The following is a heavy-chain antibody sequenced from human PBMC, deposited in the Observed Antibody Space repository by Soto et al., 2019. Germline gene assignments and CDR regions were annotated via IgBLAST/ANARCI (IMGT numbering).Heavy chain of an antibody. Sequence: ASAKVSCKASGYTFTSYAMDWVRQAPGQRLEWMGWINAGNGNTKYSQKFQGRVTITRDTSASTAYMELSSLRSEDTAVYYCARRERAAGTDWWFDPWGQGTLVTVSS. J-gene: IGHJ5*02. CDR1: GYTFTSYA. V-gene: IGHV1-3*01. CDR2: INAGNGNT. D-gene: IGHD6-13*01. CDR3: ARRERAAGTDWWFDP.